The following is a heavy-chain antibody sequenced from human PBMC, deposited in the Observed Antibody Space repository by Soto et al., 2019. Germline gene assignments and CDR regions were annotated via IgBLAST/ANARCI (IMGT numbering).Heavy chain of an antibody. D-gene: IGHD3-10*01. Sequence: VQLVESGGGVVQPGRSLRLSCAASGFTFSNFGMHWVRQAPGKGLEWVAYISSSGSIRFYADSVQGRFTISRDNANNSLYLQMNSLRAEDTAVYYCARELRTLDRGVTYSMDVWGQGTTVTVTS. CDR2: ISSSGSIR. J-gene: IGHJ6*02. CDR1: GFTFSNFG. CDR3: ARELRTLDRGVTYSMDV. V-gene: IGHV3-48*04.